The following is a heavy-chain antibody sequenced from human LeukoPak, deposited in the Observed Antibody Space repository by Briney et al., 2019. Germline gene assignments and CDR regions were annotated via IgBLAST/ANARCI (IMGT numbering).Heavy chain of an antibody. Sequence: GGSLRLSCAAPGFMFHDYAIHWVRQAPGKGLEWVSLVSGDGGSTFYADSVKGRFTISRDNSKNSLYLQMSSLRSEDTALYYCARESESSGWYDYWGQGTLVTVSS. J-gene: IGHJ4*02. V-gene: IGHV3-43*02. CDR3: ARESESSGWYDY. D-gene: IGHD6-19*01. CDR1: GFMFHDYA. CDR2: VSGDGGST.